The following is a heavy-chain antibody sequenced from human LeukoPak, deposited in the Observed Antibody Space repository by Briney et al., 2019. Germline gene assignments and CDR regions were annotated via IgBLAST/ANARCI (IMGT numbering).Heavy chain of an antibody. Sequence: PGGSLRLSCAASGFTFSSSWMHWVRHAPGKGLVWVSRINSDGGTTNYADSVKGRFIISRDNAKNTLYLQMNSLRAEDTAVYYCTRPESSSSLACDHWGQGTLVTVSS. J-gene: IGHJ4*02. CDR3: TRPESSSSLACDH. D-gene: IGHD2-2*01. CDR1: GFTFSSSW. CDR2: INSDGGTT. V-gene: IGHV3-74*01.